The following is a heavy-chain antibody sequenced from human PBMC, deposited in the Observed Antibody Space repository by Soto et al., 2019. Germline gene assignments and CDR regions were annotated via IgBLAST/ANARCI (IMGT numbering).Heavy chain of an antibody. Sequence: PGGSLRLSCAASGVTFKTSEVHWVRQAPGKGLEWVSYISSSSSTIYYADSVKGRFTISRDNAKNSLYLQMNSLRDEDTAVYYCARDTARDSYGPYYFDYWGQGTLVTVSS. V-gene: IGHV3-48*02. CDR1: GVTFKTSE. CDR2: ISSSSSTI. D-gene: IGHD5-18*01. J-gene: IGHJ4*02. CDR3: ARDTARDSYGPYYFDY.